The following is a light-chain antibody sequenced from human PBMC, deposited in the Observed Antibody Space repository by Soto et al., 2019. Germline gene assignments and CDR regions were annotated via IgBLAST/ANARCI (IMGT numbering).Light chain of an antibody. CDR1: RSLSSSS. V-gene: IGKV3-20*01. CDR2: GAS. J-gene: IGKJ1*01. Sequence: NVLTQSPGTLSLSLGERVTLSCRASRSLSSSSLAWYQQKPGQAPRLLIYGASSRATGVSDRFNGSGSGTDFTLTISRLEPEDFAVYYCQQYGSSGTFGQGTKVDIK. CDR3: QQYGSSGT.